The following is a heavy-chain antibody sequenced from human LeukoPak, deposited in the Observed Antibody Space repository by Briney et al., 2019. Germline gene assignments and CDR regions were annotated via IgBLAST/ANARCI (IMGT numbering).Heavy chain of an antibody. Sequence: PSETLSLTCAVYGGSFSGYYWCWIRQPPGKGLEWIGEINHSGSTNYNPSLKSRVTISVDTSKNQFSLKLSSVTAADTAVYYCASTVLGYCSGGSCPYFDYWGQGTLVTVSS. CDR3: ASTVLGYCSGGSCPYFDY. V-gene: IGHV4-34*01. CDR2: INHSGST. CDR1: GGSFSGYY. J-gene: IGHJ4*02. D-gene: IGHD2-15*01.